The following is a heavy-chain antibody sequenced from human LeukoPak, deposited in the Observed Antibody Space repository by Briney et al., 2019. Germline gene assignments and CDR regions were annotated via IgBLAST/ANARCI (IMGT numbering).Heavy chain of an antibody. CDR1: GFTFSSYA. CDR3: AKTTTGYSSGRFPGWPVDY. CDR2: IFGSGGST. D-gene: IGHD6-19*01. Sequence: PGGSLRVSCAASGFTFSSYAMYWVRQARGKGLEWVSGIFGSGGSTHYADSVKGRFTISRDNSKNTVYLQMNSLRAEDTAVYYCAKTTTGYSSGRFPGWPVDYWGQGTLVTVSS. J-gene: IGHJ4*02. V-gene: IGHV3-23*01.